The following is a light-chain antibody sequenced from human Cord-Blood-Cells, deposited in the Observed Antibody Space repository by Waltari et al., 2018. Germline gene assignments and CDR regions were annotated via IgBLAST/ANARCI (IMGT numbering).Light chain of an antibody. V-gene: IGKV1-8*01. CDR1: QGISSY. CDR3: QQYYSYPWT. J-gene: IGKJ1*01. Sequence: AIRMTQSPSSLSASTLARDPITCRASQGISSYLAWYQQKPGKAPKLLIYAASTLQSGVPSRFSGSGSGTDFTLTISCLQSEDFATYYCQQYYSYPWTFGQGTKVEIK. CDR2: AAS.